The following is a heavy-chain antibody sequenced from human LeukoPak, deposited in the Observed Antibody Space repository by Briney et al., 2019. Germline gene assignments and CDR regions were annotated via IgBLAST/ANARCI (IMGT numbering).Heavy chain of an antibody. CDR3: ARGYYYSGTYYLYFFDY. CDR1: GFTFNKYW. J-gene: IGHJ4*02. V-gene: IGHV3-7*01. Sequence: GGSLRLSCAASGFTFNKYWITWVSQAPGKGLEWVANINQDDSQIYYLESVEGRFTITRDDAKNSLHLQMNSLRAEDTATYYCARGYYYSGTYYLYFFDYWGQGNLVTVSS. CDR2: INQDDSQI. D-gene: IGHD3-10*01.